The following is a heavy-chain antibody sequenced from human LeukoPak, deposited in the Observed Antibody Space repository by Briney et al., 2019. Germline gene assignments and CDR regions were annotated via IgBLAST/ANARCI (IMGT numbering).Heavy chain of an antibody. J-gene: IGHJ4*02. CDR3: ARMGLNPLGYPTYFDY. D-gene: IGHD3-16*02. V-gene: IGHV4-4*07. CDR1: GGSISSYY. Sequence: SETLSLTCTVSGGSISSYYWSWIRQPARKGLEWIGRIYTSGSTNYNPSLKSRVTMSVDTSKNQFSLKLSSVTAADTAVYYCARMGLNPLGYPTYFDYWGQGTLVTVSS. CDR2: IYTSGST.